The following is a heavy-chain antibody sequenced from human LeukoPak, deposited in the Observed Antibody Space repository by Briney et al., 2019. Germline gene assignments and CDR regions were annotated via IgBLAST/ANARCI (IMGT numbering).Heavy chain of an antibody. D-gene: IGHD6-13*01. CDR1: GYTFTTYG. CDR3: ARYSSSWYHYMDV. Sequence: ASVKVSCKAIGYTFTTYGIAWVRQAPGQGLEWMGWISTYKGTTNYTQKFQGRVAMTTDTSTSTAYVELRSLRSDDTAVYYCARYSSSWYHYMDVWGKGTTVTVSS. V-gene: IGHV1-18*04. CDR2: ISTYKGTT. J-gene: IGHJ6*03.